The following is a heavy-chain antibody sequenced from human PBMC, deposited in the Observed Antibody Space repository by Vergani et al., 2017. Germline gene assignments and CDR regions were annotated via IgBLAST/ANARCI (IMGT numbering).Heavy chain of an antibody. D-gene: IGHD6-6*01. J-gene: IGHJ2*01. Sequence: EVQLVESGGGLVQPGRSLRLSCAASGFTFDDYAMHWVRQAPGKGLEWVSGISWNSGSIGYADSVKGRFTISRDNAKHSLYLQMNSLRAEDTALYYCAKERGGYGSSSWYFDLWGRGTLVTVSS. V-gene: IGHV3-9*01. CDR2: ISWNSGSI. CDR1: GFTFDDYA. CDR3: AKERGGYGSSSWYFDL.